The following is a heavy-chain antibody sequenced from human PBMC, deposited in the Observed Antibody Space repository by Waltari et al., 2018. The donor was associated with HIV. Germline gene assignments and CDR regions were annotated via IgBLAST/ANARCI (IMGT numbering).Heavy chain of an antibody. D-gene: IGHD2-15*01. J-gene: IGHJ4*02. CDR3: AGIVVAEAAQFDT. CDR2: IYYRGST. Sequence: QVQLQESGPGLVKPSQTLSLPCTVSVCSISSGGYSCTLIRQPPGKGLEWIGYIYYRGSTYYNPSLKSRLTIAVDTSKNQFSLHLSSVTAADTAVYYCAGIVVAEAAQFDTWGQGTLVTVSS. V-gene: IGHV4-31*03. CDR1: VCSISSGGYS.